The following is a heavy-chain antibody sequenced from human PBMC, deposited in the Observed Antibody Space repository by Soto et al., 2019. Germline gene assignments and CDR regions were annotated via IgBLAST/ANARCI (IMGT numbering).Heavy chain of an antibody. CDR1: GGSFSGYY. CDR2: INHSGST. J-gene: IGHJ6*02. V-gene: IGHV4-34*01. Sequence: SETLSLTCAVYGGSFSGYYWSWIRQPPGKGLEWIGEINHSGSTNYNPSLKSRVSISVDTSKNQFSLKLSSVTAADTAVYYCARLRFIAAAGTRRNGMDVWGQGTTVTVSS. D-gene: IGHD6-13*01. CDR3: ARLRFIAAAGTRRNGMDV.